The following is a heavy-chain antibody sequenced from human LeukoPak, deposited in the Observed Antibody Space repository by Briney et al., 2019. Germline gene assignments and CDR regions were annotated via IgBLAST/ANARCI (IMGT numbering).Heavy chain of an antibody. CDR1: GYTFTNYA. CDR2: INANTGSP. V-gene: IGHV7-4-1*02. D-gene: IGHD3-10*01. J-gene: IGHJ4*02. Sequence: ASVKVSCKASGYTFTNYAMNWVRQAPGQGLEWMGWINANTGSPTYAQGFTGRFVFSLDTSVSTAYLQISSLKAEDTAVYYCARDLRPYYGSGSYYNVFDYWGQGTLVTVSS. CDR3: ARDLRPYYGSGSYYNVFDY.